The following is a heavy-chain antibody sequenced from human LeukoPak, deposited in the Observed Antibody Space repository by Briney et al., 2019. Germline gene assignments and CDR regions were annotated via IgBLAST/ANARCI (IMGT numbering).Heavy chain of an antibody. Sequence: GESLKISCKGSGYSFTSYWIGWVRQMPGKGLEWMGIIYPGDSDTRYSPSFQGQVTISADKSISTAYLQWSSLKASDTAMYDCARSYYYDSSGYSRFEPWGQGTLVTVSS. J-gene: IGHJ5*02. CDR2: IYPGDSDT. CDR3: ARSYYYDSSGYSRFEP. D-gene: IGHD3-22*01. CDR1: GYSFTSYW. V-gene: IGHV5-51*01.